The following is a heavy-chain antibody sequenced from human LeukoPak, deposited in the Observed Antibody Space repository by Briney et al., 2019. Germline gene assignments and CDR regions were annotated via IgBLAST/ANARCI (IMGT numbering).Heavy chain of an antibody. Sequence: SETLSLTCSVTGVSITDYYWSWNRQPPGKGLEWIGYIYYKGYTNYSPSLKSRVTISMDTSKSQFSLKLRSVTAADTAVYYCASTPLSDLDIWGQGTMVIVSS. CDR3: ASTPLSDLDI. CDR1: GVSITDYY. CDR2: IYYKGYT. V-gene: IGHV4-59*01. J-gene: IGHJ3*02.